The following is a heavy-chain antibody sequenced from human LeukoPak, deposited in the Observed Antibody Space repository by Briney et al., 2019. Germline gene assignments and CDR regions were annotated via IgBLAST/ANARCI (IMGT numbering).Heavy chain of an antibody. J-gene: IGHJ3*02. V-gene: IGHV4-34*01. Sequence: SETLSLTCAVYGGSFSGYYWSWIRQPPGKGLEWIGEINHSGSTNYNPSLKSRVTISVDTSKNQFSLKLSSVTAADTAVYYCARDWSDAFDIWGQGTMVTVSS. CDR3: ARDWSDAFDI. CDR1: GGSFSGYY. CDR2: INHSGST.